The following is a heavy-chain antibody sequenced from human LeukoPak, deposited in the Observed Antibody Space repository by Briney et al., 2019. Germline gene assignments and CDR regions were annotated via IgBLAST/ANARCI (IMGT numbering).Heavy chain of an antibody. J-gene: IGHJ4*02. V-gene: IGHV3-11*01. CDR2: ISSSGSTT. Sequence: GGSLRLSCAASGFSFSDLYMSWIRQAPGKGLEWVSYISSSGSTTYYADSVKGRFTISRDDAKNSLYLQLHSLRGEDTAMYYCARGGSYFAASDIWGQGTLVTVSS. CDR1: GFSFSDLY. D-gene: IGHD1-26*01. CDR3: ARGGSYFAASDI.